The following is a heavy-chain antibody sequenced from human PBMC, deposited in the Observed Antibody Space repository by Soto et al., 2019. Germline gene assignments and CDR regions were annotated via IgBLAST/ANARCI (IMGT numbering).Heavy chain of an antibody. V-gene: IGHV3-23*01. CDR1: GFMFENFG. D-gene: IGHD1-26*01. CDR3: AKNQGVELVPLATVDWFDP. Sequence: XVPLRLSFAASGFMFENFGMSWVRQAPGKGLEWISSISGSGFKKYYADSVKGRFTISRDNSKSTVYLELNNLSAEDTAVYHCAKNQGVELVPLATVDWFDPWGQGSVVTVSS. J-gene: IGHJ5*02. CDR2: ISGSGFKK.